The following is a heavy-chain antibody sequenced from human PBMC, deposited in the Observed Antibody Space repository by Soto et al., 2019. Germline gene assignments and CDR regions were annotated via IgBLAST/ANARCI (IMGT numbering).Heavy chain of an antibody. Sequence: PXEALSLTCAVSGCSISSGDYYWSWIRQPPGKGLEWIGYIYYSGSTYYNPSLKSRVTISVDTSKNQFSLKLSSVTAADTAVYYCASSGYSYGLYYWGQGTLVTVSS. J-gene: IGHJ4*02. CDR3: ASSGYSYGLYY. CDR2: IYYSGST. CDR1: GCSISSGDYY. D-gene: IGHD5-18*01. V-gene: IGHV4-30-4*01.